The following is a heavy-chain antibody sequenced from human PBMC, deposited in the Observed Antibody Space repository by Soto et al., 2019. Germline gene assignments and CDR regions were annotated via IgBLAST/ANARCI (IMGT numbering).Heavy chain of an antibody. Sequence: QVQLVESGGGVVQPGRSLRLSCAASGFTFSSYGMHWVRQAPGKGLEWVAVISYDGSNKYYADSVKGRFTISRDNSKNTLYLRMNSLRAEDTAVYYCAKPRVVVTAGDFDYWGQGTLVTVSS. CDR3: AKPRVVVTAGDFDY. D-gene: IGHD2-21*02. CDR1: GFTFSSYG. V-gene: IGHV3-30*18. J-gene: IGHJ4*02. CDR2: ISYDGSNK.